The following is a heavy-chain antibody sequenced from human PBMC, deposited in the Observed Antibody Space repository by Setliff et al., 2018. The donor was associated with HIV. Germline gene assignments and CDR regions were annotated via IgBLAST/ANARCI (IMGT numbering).Heavy chain of an antibody. V-gene: IGHV1-8*02. CDR3: ARGHLDYNFWDEVLGNWFDP. J-gene: IGHJ5*02. CDR1: GYTFTNYD. D-gene: IGHD3-3*01. Sequence: GASVKVSCKASGYTFTNYDINWVRQAPGQGLEWMGGMNPNSGNTGYAQKFQGRVPMTMNTSIRTAYMELSSLRSEDTAVYYCARGHLDYNFWDEVLGNWFDPWGQGTLVTVSS. CDR2: MNPNSGNT.